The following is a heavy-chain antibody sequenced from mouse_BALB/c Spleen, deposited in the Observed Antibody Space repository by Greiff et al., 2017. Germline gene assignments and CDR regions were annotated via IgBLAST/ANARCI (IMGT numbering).Heavy chain of an antibody. CDR1: GYTFTSYW. J-gene: IGHJ4*01. CDR2: IYPGNSDT. Sequence: VQLQQSGTVLARPGASVKMSCKASGYTFTSYWMHWVKQRPGQGLEWIGAIYPGNSDTSYNQKFKGKAKLTAVTSTSTAYMELSSLTNEDSAVYYCTRGRAARATDYAMDYWGQGTSVTVSS. V-gene: IGHV1-5*01. CDR3: TRGRAARATDYAMDY. D-gene: IGHD3-1*01.